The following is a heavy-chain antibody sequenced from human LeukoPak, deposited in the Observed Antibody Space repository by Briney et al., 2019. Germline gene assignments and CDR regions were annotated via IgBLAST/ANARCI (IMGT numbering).Heavy chain of an antibody. CDR2: ISGSGDST. Sequence: GGSLRLSCAASGFIFSTYVMTWVRQAPGKGLEWVSGISGSGDSTYYADSVKGRFTISRDNSKNTLYLQMNSLRDEDTAIYYCAKDWGYWGRGTLVTVSS. CDR3: AKDWGY. D-gene: IGHD3-16*01. J-gene: IGHJ4*02. CDR1: GFIFSTYV. V-gene: IGHV3-23*01.